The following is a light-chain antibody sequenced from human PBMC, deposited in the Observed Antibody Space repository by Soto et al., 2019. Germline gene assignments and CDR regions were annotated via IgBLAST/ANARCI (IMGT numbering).Light chain of an antibody. Sequence: QSVLTQPRSVSGSPGQSVTISCTGTSSDVGGYSYVSWYQQHPGKAPKPMIYDVSERPSGVPDRFSGSKSGNTASLSISGLQAEDEADYYCCSYAGSSYVFGTGTKVTVL. J-gene: IGLJ1*01. CDR3: CSYAGSSYV. CDR1: SSDVGGYSY. V-gene: IGLV2-11*01. CDR2: DVS.